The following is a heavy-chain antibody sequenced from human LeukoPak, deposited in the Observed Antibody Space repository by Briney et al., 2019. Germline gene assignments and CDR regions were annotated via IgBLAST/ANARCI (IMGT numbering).Heavy chain of an antibody. CDR2: ISSTSNTI. CDR3: SRFSSVAAQY. J-gene: IGHJ4*02. V-gene: IGHV3-48*01. D-gene: IGHD6-6*01. CDR1: GFTFSDYA. Sequence: PGGSLRLSCAPSGFTFSDYAMNWVRQAPGKGLEWVSYISSTSNTIYYADSVKGRFTISRDNAKNSLYLQMNSLRAEDTAVYYCSRFSSVAAQYWGQGTLVTVSS.